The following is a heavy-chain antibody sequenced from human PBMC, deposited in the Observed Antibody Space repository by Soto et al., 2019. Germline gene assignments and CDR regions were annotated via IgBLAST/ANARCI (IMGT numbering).Heavy chain of an antibody. D-gene: IGHD3-10*01. V-gene: IGHV3-23*01. CDR2: ISGSGGST. Sequence: EVQLLESGGGLVQPGGSLRLSCAASGFTFSSYAMSWVRQAPGKGLEWVSAISGSGGSTYYADSVKGRFTISRDNSKNTLSLRMNSLRAEDTAVYYCVLWSPYYFAYWGQGTLVTVSS. J-gene: IGHJ4*02. CDR1: GFTFSSYA. CDR3: VLWSPYYFAY.